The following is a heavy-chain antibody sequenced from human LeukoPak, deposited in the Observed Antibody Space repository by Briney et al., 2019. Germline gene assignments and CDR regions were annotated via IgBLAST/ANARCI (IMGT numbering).Heavy chain of an antibody. Sequence: SVKVSCKASGGIFSNYAISWVRQAPGQGLEWMGGIIPIFGTANYAEKFRGRVTITADETTSTAYMELSRLKSEDTAVYYCARGPRFFLGQWLAYYYFDYWGQGTLVTVSS. J-gene: IGHJ4*02. CDR2: IIPIFGTA. V-gene: IGHV1-69*13. CDR1: GGIFSNYA. D-gene: IGHD6-19*01. CDR3: ARGPRFFLGQWLAYYYFDY.